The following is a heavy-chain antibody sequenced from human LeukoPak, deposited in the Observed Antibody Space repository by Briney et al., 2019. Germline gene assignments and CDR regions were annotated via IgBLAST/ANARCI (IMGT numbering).Heavy chain of an antibody. V-gene: IGHV3-30*02. D-gene: IGHD3-10*02. CDR3: AKSRIYVKVG. Sequence: PRRCLRLSPAPPLFTFCRYGMHWVRQAPAQGLGWVAFIRYDRSNKYYADSVKGRFTISRDNSKNTLYLQMNSLRAEDTAVYYCAKSRIYVKVGWGQGTLVTVSS. CDR2: IRYDRSNK. CDR1: LFTFCRYG. J-gene: IGHJ4*02.